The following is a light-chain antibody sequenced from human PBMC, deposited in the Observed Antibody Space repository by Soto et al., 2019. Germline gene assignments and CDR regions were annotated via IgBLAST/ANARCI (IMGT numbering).Light chain of an antibody. CDR3: QQSYGTQIT. CDR2: AAS. J-gene: IGKJ5*01. V-gene: IGKV1-39*01. Sequence: DIQMTQSPSSLSASVGDRVTITCRASQSISSYLNWYQQKPGKAPKLLIYAASSLQSGVPSRFSGSGSGTDFTLTISSLQPEDFATYYCQQSYGTQITFGQGTRLENK. CDR1: QSISSY.